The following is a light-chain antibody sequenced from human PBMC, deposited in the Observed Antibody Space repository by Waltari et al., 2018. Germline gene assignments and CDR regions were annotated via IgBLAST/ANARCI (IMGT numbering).Light chain of an antibody. CDR2: LGS. J-gene: IGKJ1*01. CDR3: MQSLQTLWT. V-gene: IGKV2-28*01. Sequence: DIVVTQSPLSLPVTPGEPASISCRSSPSLLHRNGSNYLDWNLQKPGQSPQLLIYLGSNRASGVPDRFSGSGSGTDFTLRISRVEAEDVGVYYCMQSLQTLWTFGPGTKVEIK. CDR1: PSLLHRNGSNY.